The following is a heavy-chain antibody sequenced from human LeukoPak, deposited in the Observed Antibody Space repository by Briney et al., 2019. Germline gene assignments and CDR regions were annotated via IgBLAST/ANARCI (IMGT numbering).Heavy chain of an antibody. J-gene: IGHJ4*02. V-gene: IGHV4-59*01. Sequence: SETLSLTCTVSGGSISNYYWSWIRQPPGKGLEWIGYMYYSGSTYYNPSLKSRVTISVDTSKNQFSLKLSSVTAADTAVYFCASSHPLGSNNDYFTPFDYWGQGTLVTVSS. CDR1: GGSISNYY. D-gene: IGHD3-16*01. CDR3: ASSHPLGSNNDYFTPFDY. CDR2: MYYSGST.